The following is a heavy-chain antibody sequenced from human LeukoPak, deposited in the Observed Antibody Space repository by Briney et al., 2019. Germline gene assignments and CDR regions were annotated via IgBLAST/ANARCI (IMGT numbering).Heavy chain of an antibody. CDR1: GFTFSRYS. J-gene: IGHJ4*02. V-gene: IGHV3-21*01. CDR3: ARESYGGSSEFDY. CDR2: ITSSSSSTYR. Sequence: GGSLRLSCAASGFTFSRYSMNWVRQAPGKGLEWVSSITSSSSSTYRYYADSVKGRFTVSRDNAKNSLYLQMNSLRVEDTAVYYCARESYGGSSEFDYWGRGTPVTVSS. D-gene: IGHD4-23*01.